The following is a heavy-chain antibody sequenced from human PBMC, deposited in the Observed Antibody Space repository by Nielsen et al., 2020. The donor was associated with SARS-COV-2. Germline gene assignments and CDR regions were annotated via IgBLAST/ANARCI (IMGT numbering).Heavy chain of an antibody. Sequence: SLKISCAASGFTFSRYGLHWVRQAPGKGLEWVAVISYDGSNKYYADSVKGRFTISRDNSKNTLYLQMNSLRAEDTALYYCAKGPIAVAGTGSRDFDYWGQGTLVTVSS. CDR2: ISYDGSNK. CDR1: GFTFSRYG. CDR3: AKGPIAVAGTGSRDFDY. V-gene: IGHV3-30*18. J-gene: IGHJ4*02. D-gene: IGHD6-19*01.